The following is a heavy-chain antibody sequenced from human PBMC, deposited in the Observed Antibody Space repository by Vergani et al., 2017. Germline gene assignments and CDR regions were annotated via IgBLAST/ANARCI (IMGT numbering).Heavy chain of an antibody. J-gene: IGHJ3*02. Sequence: EVQLVESGGGVVQPGGSLRLSCAASGFTFSSYGMHWVRQAPGKGLEWVGRIRNKANDYTTQYAASVKGRFTISRDDSKSYLYLQMNSLQTEDTALYYCVRVKGSNWNDHLYDIWGQGTLVTVSS. CDR2: IRNKANDYTT. CDR3: VRVKGSNWNDHLYDI. CDR1: GFTFSSYG. V-gene: IGHV3-72*01. D-gene: IGHD1-1*01.